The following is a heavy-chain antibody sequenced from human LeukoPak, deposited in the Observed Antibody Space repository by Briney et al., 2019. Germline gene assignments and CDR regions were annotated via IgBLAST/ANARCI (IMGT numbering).Heavy chain of an antibody. D-gene: IGHD1-26*01. J-gene: IGHJ4*02. CDR2: FYSGGST. Sequence: PGGSLRLSCAASGFTVSSNYMSWVRQAPGKGLEWVSVFYSGGSTSYADSVKGRFTISRDNSKNTLYLQMNSLRAEDTAVYYCARWGSYWSPFDYWGQGTLVTVSS. CDR3: ARWGSYWSPFDY. CDR1: GFTVSSNY. V-gene: IGHV3-53*01.